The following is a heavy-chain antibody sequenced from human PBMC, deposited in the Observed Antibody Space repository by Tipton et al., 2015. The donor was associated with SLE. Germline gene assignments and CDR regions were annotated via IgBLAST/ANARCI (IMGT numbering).Heavy chain of an antibody. Sequence: LRLSCTVSDDSISGYYWSWIRQPPGRGLEWIGYIGHSGSTNYNPSLNSRVTMSIDTSKNQFSLKLTSVTAADTAVYYCARHHGSGWLYGLDVWGQGTTVTVSS. CDR2: IGHSGST. CDR1: DDSISGYY. J-gene: IGHJ6*02. CDR3: ARHHGSGWLYGLDV. V-gene: IGHV4-59*08. D-gene: IGHD6-19*01.